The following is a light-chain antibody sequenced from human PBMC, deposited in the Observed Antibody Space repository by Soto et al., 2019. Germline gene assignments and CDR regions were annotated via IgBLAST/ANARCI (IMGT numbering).Light chain of an antibody. J-gene: IGLJ2*01. Sequence: QSVLTQPPSVSGAPGQRVTISCTGSNSNIGAGYDVNWYQHLPGTAPNLLIYANNNRPSGVPDRFSGSNSGTSASLTITGLQSEDEADYYCQSYDSSLSGSELFGGGTKLTVL. V-gene: IGLV1-40*01. CDR3: QSYDSSLSGSEL. CDR2: ANN. CDR1: NSNIGAGYD.